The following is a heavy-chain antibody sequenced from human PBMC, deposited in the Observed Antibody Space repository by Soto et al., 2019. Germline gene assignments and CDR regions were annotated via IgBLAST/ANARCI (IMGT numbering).Heavy chain of an antibody. CDR3: ARIAVAVTHFDY. Sequence: SGPTLVNPTQTLTLTCTFSGFSLSTSGMRVSWIRQPPGKALEWLARIDWDDDKFYSTSLKTRLTIVKDTSKNQVVLTMTNMGPVDTGPYYCARIAVAVTHFDYWGQGTLVTVSS. CDR2: IDWDDDK. J-gene: IGHJ4*02. V-gene: IGHV2-70*04. D-gene: IGHD2-15*01. CDR1: GFSLSTSGMR.